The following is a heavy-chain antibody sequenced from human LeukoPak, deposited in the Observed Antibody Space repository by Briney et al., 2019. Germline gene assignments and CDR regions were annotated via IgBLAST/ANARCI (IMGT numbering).Heavy chain of an antibody. D-gene: IGHD5-18*01. CDR2: MNPNSGNT. J-gene: IGHJ3*02. CDR3: ARDLPDTAMGAGAFDI. CDR1: GYTFTSYD. Sequence: GASVKVSCKASGYTFTSYDINWVRQATGQGLEWMGWMNPNSGNTGYAQKFQGRVTMTRNTSISTAYMELSSLRSEDTAVYYCARDLPDTAMGAGAFDIWGQGTMVTVSS. V-gene: IGHV1-8*01.